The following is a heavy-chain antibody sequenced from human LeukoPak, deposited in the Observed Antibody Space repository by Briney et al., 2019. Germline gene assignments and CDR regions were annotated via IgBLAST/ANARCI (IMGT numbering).Heavy chain of an antibody. CDR2: IYYSGST. CDR3: ARVSLTTAPYFDY. V-gene: IGHV4-30-4*08. Sequence: PSETLSLTCTVSGGSISSGGYYWSWIRQHPGKGLEWIGYIYYSGSTYSNPSLKSRVTISVDPSKNQFSLKLSSVTAADTAVYYCARVSLTTAPYFDYWGQGTLVTVSS. CDR1: GGSISSGGYY. D-gene: IGHD4-17*01. J-gene: IGHJ4*02.